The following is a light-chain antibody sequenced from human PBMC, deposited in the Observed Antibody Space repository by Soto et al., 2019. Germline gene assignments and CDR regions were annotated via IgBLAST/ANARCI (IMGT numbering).Light chain of an antibody. CDR1: QSVTSD. CDR3: QQYNNWPRT. CDR2: GAS. Sequence: EIVMTQSPGTLAVSPGERATLSCRASQSVTSDVAWYQQKPGRAPRLLMYGASTRATGTPARFSGSGSGTEFSLTISSLQSEDFALYYCQQYNNWPRTFGQGTKVDIK. V-gene: IGKV3-15*01. J-gene: IGKJ1*01.